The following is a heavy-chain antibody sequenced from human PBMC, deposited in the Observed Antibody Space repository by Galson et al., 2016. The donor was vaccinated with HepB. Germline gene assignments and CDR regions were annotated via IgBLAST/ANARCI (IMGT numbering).Heavy chain of an antibody. J-gene: IGHJ6*02. D-gene: IGHD3-10*01. V-gene: IGHV3-11*01. CDR3: ASDYRGRFSDWARYGLDF. Sequence: SLRLSCAASGFTFSDYYMNWIRQAPGKGLEWISYISATGTTVYYADSIKGRFTISRVNAKKSLSLQMNSLRAEDTAVYFCASDYRGRFSDWARYGLDFWGQGTPVTVSS. CDR1: GFTFSDYY. CDR2: ISATGTTV.